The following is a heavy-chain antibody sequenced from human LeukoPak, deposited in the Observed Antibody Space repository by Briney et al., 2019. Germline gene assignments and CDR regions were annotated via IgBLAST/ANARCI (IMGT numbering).Heavy chain of an antibody. CDR2: ISYDGSNK. Sequence: SGGSLRLSCAASGFTFSSYGMHWVRQAPGKGLEWVTVISYDGSNKYYADSVKGRFTISRDNSKNTLYLQMNSLRAEDTAVYYCARALDSSGWNGRDYWGQGTLVTVSS. V-gene: IGHV3-30*03. CDR1: GFTFSSYG. J-gene: IGHJ4*02. D-gene: IGHD6-19*01. CDR3: ARALDSSGWNGRDY.